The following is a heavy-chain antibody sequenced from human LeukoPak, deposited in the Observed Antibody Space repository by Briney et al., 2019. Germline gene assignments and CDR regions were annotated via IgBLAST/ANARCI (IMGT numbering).Heavy chain of an antibody. CDR1: GYTFTSYG. CDR3: ARDRGITMIVVGLFDY. CDR2: ISAYNGNT. V-gene: IGHV1-18*04. Sequence: GASVKVSCKASGYTFTSYGISWVRQAPGQGLEWMGWISAYNGNTNYAQKLQGRVTMTTDTPTSTAYMELRSLRSDDTAVYYCARDRGITMIVVGLFDYWGQGTLVTVSS. D-gene: IGHD3-22*01. J-gene: IGHJ4*02.